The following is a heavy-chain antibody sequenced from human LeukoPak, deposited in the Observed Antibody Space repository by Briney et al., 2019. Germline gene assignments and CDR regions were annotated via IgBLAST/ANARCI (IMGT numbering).Heavy chain of an antibody. J-gene: IGHJ4*02. Sequence: GGSLRLSCAASGFSVSSNYMSWVRQAPGKGLEWVALIYSDETTYYSDSVKGRFTISRDNSKSTLYLQMNSLRAEDTAVYYCARHWELRGQGTLVTVSS. CDR1: GFSVSSNY. CDR3: ARHWEL. D-gene: IGHD1-26*01. V-gene: IGHV3-53*01. CDR2: IYSDETT.